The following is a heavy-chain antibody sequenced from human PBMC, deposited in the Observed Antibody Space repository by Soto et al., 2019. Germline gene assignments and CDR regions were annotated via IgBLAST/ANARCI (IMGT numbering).Heavy chain of an antibody. CDR2: ISAYNGNT. V-gene: IGHV1-18*01. D-gene: IGHD3-22*01. CDR3: ARVYDSSGYYPYYFDY. Sequence: GAPVKVSCKASGYTFTSYGISWVRQGPGQGLEWMGWISAYNGNTNYAQKLQGRVTMTTDTSTSTAYMELRSLRSDDTAVYYCARVYDSSGYYPYYFDYWGQGTLVTVSS. J-gene: IGHJ4*02. CDR1: GYTFTSYG.